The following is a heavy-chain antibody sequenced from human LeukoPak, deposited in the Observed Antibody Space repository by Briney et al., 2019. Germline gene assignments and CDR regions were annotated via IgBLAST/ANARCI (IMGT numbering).Heavy chain of an antibody. CDR3: AKGWDSSVELPDLRFVF. Sequence: ASVKVSCKASDYTFTSYGISRVRHAPGQGLEWMGWIGIYAGNTNYAQNLQGRVTMTTDTSTSTAYMELRSLRAEDTAMYYCAKGWDSSVELPDLRFVFWGQGATVT. J-gene: IGHJ6*02. D-gene: IGHD3-22*01. CDR1: DYTFTSYG. CDR2: IGIYAGNT. V-gene: IGHV1-18*01.